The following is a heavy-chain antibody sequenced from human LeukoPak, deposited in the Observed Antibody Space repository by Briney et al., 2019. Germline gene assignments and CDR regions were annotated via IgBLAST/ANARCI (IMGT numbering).Heavy chain of an antibody. CDR1: GGSISSSSYY. Sequence: SETLSLTCTVSGGSISSSSYYWGWIRQPPGKGLEWIGEINHSGSTNYNPSLKSRVTISVDTSKNQFSLKLSSVTAADTAVYYCARRRVGSRYFDYWGQGTLVTVSS. CDR2: INHSGST. D-gene: IGHD3-10*01. CDR3: ARRRVGSRYFDY. J-gene: IGHJ4*02. V-gene: IGHV4-39*07.